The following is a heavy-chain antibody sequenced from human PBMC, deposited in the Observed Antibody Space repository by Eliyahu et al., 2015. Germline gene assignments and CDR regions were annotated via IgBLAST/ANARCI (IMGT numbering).Heavy chain of an antibody. J-gene: IGHJ2*01. CDR3: ARATERSGYRLGWYFDL. CDR2: IYYSGST. D-gene: IGHD3-22*01. Sequence: QVQLQESGPGLVKPSQXLSLTCTVSGGSIXXGGYYWSWXRQHPGKGLEWIGYIYYSGSTYYNPSLKSRVTISVDTSKNQFSLKLSSVTAADTAVYYCARATERSGYRLGWYFDLWGRGTLVTVSS. V-gene: IGHV4-31*03. CDR1: GGSIXXGGYY.